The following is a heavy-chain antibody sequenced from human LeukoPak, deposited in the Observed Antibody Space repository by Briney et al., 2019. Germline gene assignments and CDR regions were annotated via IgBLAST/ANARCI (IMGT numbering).Heavy chain of an antibody. V-gene: IGHV4-34*01. CDR3: ARTNSGYDPRGHFDY. Sequence: SETLSLTCAVYGGSFSGYYWSWIRQPPGKGLEWIGEINHSGSTNYNPSLKSRVTISVDTSKNQFSLKLSSVTAADTAVYYCARTNSGYDPRGHFDYWGQGTLVTVSS. CDR1: GGSFSGYY. D-gene: IGHD5-12*01. CDR2: INHSGST. J-gene: IGHJ4*02.